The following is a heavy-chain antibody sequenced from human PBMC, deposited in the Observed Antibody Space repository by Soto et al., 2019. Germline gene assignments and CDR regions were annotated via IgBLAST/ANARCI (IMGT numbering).Heavy chain of an antibody. V-gene: IGHV3-23*01. D-gene: IGHD3-16*01. CDR3: AKDLGDVGAFDI. CDR1: GFTFSSYA. CDR2: ISGSGGST. J-gene: IGHJ3*02. Sequence: GGSLRLSCAASGFTFSSYAMSWVRQAPGKGLEWVSAISGSGGSTYYADSVKGRFTISRDNSKNTLYLQMNSLRAEDRAVYYCAKDLGDVGAFDIWGQGTMVTVAS.